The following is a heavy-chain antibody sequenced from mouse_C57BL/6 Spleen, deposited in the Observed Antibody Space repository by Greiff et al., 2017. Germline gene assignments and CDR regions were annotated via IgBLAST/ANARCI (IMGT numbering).Heavy chain of an antibody. J-gene: IGHJ1*03. D-gene: IGHD1-1*02. CDR2: IDPVNGDT. CDR1: GYTFTSYW. V-gene: IGHV14-1*01. Sequence: VQLQQSGAELVRPGASVKLSCKASGYTFTSYWMHWVKQRPGQGLEWIGRIDPVNGDTEYAAKFKGKATMTADTSSNTAYMQLSSLTSEDSAVYYCAIWGSQPYFDVWGKGTLVTVSS. CDR3: AIWGSQPYFDV.